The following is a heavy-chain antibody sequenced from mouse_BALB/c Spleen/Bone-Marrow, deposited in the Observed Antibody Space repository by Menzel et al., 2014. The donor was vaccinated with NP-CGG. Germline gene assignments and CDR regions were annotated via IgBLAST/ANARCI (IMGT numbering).Heavy chain of an antibody. CDR2: IYPGNSDS. J-gene: IGHJ3*01. CDR1: GYSFSTYW. Sequence: EVHLVESVTVLSRPGASVKMSCKASGYSFSTYWMHWVKQRPGQGLEWIGAIYPGNSDSSYNQKFEGKAKLTAVTSASTAYMELISLTHEDSAVYYCTRRGSSAFPYWGQGTLVTVSA. CDR3: TRRGSSAFPY. D-gene: IGHD1-1*01. V-gene: IGHV1-5*01.